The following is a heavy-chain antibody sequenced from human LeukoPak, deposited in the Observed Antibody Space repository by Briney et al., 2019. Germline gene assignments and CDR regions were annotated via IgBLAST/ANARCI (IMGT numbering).Heavy chain of an antibody. CDR1: GGSISSSSYY. CDR3: ASFMITFGGVR. J-gene: IGHJ4*02. D-gene: IGHD3-16*01. CDR2: IYYSGST. Sequence: PSETLSLTCTVSGGSISSSSYYWGWIRQPPGKGLEWIWSIYYSGSTYYNPSLKSRVTISVDTSKNRFSLKLSSVTAADTAVYYCASFMITFGGVRWGQGTLVTVSS. V-gene: IGHV4-39*07.